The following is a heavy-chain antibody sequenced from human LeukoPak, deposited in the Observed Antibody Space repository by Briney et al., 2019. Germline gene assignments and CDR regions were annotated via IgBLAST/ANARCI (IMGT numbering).Heavy chain of an antibody. D-gene: IGHD6-13*01. CDR3: AKAPLSAAGTGVFNY. CDR1: GFTFDDYA. V-gene: IGHV3-9*01. J-gene: IGHJ4*02. CDR2: ISWNSGSI. Sequence: PGGSLRLSCAASGFTFDDYAMHWVRQAPGKGLEWVSGISWNSGSIGYADSVKGRFTISRDNAKNSLYLQMNSLRAEDTALYYCAKAPLSAAGTGVFNYWGQGTLATVSS.